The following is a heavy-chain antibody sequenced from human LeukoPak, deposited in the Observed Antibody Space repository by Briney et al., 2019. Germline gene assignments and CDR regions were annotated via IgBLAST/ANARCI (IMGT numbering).Heavy chain of an antibody. J-gene: IGHJ6*04. CDR1: GFTFSSYE. Sequence: GGSLRLSCAASGFTFSSYEMHWVRQAPGKGLEYVSAISSNGDSTYYANFVKGRFIISRDNSKSTLYLQMGSLRPEDMAVYYCARDRPGDVWGEGTTVTVSS. CDR3: ARDRPGDV. V-gene: IGHV3-64*01. CDR2: ISSNGDST.